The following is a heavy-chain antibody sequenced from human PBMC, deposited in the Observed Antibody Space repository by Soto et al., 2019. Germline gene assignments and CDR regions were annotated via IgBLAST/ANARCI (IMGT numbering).Heavy chain of an antibody. D-gene: IGHD4-17*01. V-gene: IGHV4-31*03. Sequence: QVQLQESGPGLVKPSQTLSLTCTVSGGSISSGGYYWSWIRQPPGKGLEWIGYIYYSGSTYYNPSLKRRVTIAVDTSKNQFSRKLSSVTAADTAVYYCARDRDYGASYYFDYWGQGTLVTVSS. CDR1: GGSISSGGYY. CDR2: IYYSGST. CDR3: ARDRDYGASYYFDY. J-gene: IGHJ4*02.